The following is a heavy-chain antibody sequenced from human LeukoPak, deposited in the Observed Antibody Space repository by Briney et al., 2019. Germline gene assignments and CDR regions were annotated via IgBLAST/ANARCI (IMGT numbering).Heavy chain of an antibody. D-gene: IGHD4-17*01. V-gene: IGHV1-46*01. CDR1: GYTFTNYH. Sequence: EASVKVSCKASGYTFTNYHMNWVRQAPGQGLEWMGIINPSGGSTTNAQQSQGRVIMTRDMSTSTVYMELSSLRSEDTTVYFCARYGHSPFFDYWGQGTLVIVSS. CDR3: ARYGHSPFFDY. CDR2: INPSGGST. J-gene: IGHJ4*02.